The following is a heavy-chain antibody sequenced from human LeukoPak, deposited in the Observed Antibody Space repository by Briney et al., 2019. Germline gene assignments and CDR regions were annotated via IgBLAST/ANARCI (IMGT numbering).Heavy chain of an antibody. J-gene: IGHJ4*02. D-gene: IGHD4-23*01. CDR1: GGSISSYY. CDR2: IYYSGST. V-gene: IGHV4-59*01. Sequence: SETLSLTCTVSGGSISSYYWSWIRQPPGKGLEWIGYIYYSGSTNYNPSLKSRVTISVDTSKNQFSLKLSSVTAADTAVYYCARDSYLGDYGGNYYFDYWGQGTLVTVSS. CDR3: ARDSYLGDYGGNYYFDY.